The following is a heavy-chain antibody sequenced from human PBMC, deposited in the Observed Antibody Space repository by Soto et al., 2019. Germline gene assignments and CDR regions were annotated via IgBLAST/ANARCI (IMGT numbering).Heavy chain of an antibody. J-gene: IGHJ5*02. CDR2: IIPLFGTA. D-gene: IGHD3-22*01. CDR3: ARALGSYYDSSVLNWFDP. CDR1: GGTFSCYA. V-gene: IGHV1-69*13. Sequence: SVKVSSNASGGTFSCYAISWVRQAPGQGLEWMGGIIPLFGTANYAQKLQGRGTITADESTSTAYMELSSLRSEDTAVYYCARALGSYYDSSVLNWFDPWGQGTLVTVSS.